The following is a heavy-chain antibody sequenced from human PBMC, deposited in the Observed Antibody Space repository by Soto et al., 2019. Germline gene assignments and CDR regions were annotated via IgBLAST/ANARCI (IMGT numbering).Heavy chain of an antibody. CDR1: GFTFSSYA. V-gene: IGHV3-23*01. Sequence: PGGSLRRSCAASGFTFSSYAMSWVRQAPGKGLEWVSAISGSCGSTYYADSVKGRFTISRDNSKNTLYLQMNSLRAEDTAVYYCAKDPLTTRDGMDVWGHGTTVTVSS. CDR3: AKDPLTTRDGMDV. D-gene: IGHD1-1*01. CDR2: ISGSCGST. J-gene: IGHJ6*02.